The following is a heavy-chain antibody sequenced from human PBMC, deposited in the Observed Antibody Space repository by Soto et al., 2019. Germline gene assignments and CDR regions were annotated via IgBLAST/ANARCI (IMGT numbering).Heavy chain of an antibody. CDR3: ARGEYGSGNLFDD. CDR1: GGSISSGGYS. D-gene: IGHD6-19*01. J-gene: IGHJ4*02. CDR2: IYHSGTT. Sequence: QLQLQESGSGLVKPSQTLSLTCAVSGGSISSGGYSWSWIRQPPGKGLEWIGYIYHSGTTFYTPSLKSRVTNSVDRSKNQFSLKLNSVTAADPAVYYCARGEYGSGNLFDDWCQGTLVTVSS. V-gene: IGHV4-30-2*01.